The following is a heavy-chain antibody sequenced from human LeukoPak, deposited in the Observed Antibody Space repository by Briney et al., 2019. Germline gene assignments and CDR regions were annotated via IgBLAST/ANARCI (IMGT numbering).Heavy chain of an antibody. J-gene: IGHJ5*02. D-gene: IGHD3-16*01. CDR3: ARARGGDWFDP. Sequence: SETLSLTCAVSGGSISRGGYSWSWIRQPPGKGLEWIGYIYHSGSTYYNPSLKSRVTISVDRSKNQFSLKLSSVTAADTAVYYCARARGGDWFDPWGQGTLVTVSS. CDR2: IYHSGST. CDR1: GGSISRGGYS. V-gene: IGHV4-30-2*01.